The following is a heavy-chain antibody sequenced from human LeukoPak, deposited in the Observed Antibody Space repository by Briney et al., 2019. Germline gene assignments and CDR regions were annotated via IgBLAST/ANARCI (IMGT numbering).Heavy chain of an antibody. CDR1: GGTFSSYA. D-gene: IGHD5-24*01. CDR3: ARDVPDPRWLQFSGWFDP. CDR2: IIPIFGTA. J-gene: IGHJ5*02. V-gene: IGHV1-69*05. Sequence: ASVKVSCKASGGTFSSYAISWVRQAPGQGLEWMGGIIPIFGTANYAQKFQGGVTITTDESTSTAYMELSSLRSEDTAVYYCARDVPDPRWLQFSGWFDPWGQGTLVTVSS.